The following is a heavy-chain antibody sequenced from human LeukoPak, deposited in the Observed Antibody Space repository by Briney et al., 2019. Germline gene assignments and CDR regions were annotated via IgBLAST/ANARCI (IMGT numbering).Heavy chain of an antibody. V-gene: IGHV1-2*02. D-gene: IGHD2-15*01. CDR2: INPNSGGT. J-gene: IGHJ4*02. CDR3: ARVGPEYCSGGSCYELDY. CDR1: GYTFTGYY. Sequence: ATVKVSCKASGYTFTGYYMHWVRQAPGQGLEWMGWINPNSGGTNYAQKFQGRVTMTRDTSISTAYMELSRLRSDDTAVYYCARVGPEYCSGGSCYELDYWGQGTLVTVSS.